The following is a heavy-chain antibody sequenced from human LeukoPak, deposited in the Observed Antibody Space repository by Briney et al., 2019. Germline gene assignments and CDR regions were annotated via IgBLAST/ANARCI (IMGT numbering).Heavy chain of an antibody. CDR2: IWYDGSNK. J-gene: IGHJ4*02. CDR1: GFTFSSYG. D-gene: IGHD3-22*01. CDR3: ARGPATYYYDSSGYAPFDY. V-gene: IGHV3-33*01. Sequence: GGSLRLSCAASGFTFSSYGIHWVRQAPGKGLEWVAVIWYDGSNKYYADSVKGRFTISRDNSKNTLYLQMNSLRAEDTAVYYCARGPATYYYDSSGYAPFDYWGQGTLVTVSS.